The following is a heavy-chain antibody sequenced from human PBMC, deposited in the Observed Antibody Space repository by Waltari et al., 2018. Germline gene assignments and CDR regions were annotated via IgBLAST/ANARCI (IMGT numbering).Heavy chain of an antibody. V-gene: IGHV4-59*01. CDR1: GGSISSYY. Sequence: QVQLQESGPGLVKPSETLSLTCTVSGGSISSYYWSWIRQPPGTGLEWIGYIYYSGSTNYNPSLKSRVTISVDTSKNQFSLKLSSVTAADTAVYYCASGSSDYDFWSGYYHAFDIWGQGTMVTVSS. CDR3: ASGSSDYDFWSGYYHAFDI. J-gene: IGHJ3*02. CDR2: IYYSGST. D-gene: IGHD3-3*01.